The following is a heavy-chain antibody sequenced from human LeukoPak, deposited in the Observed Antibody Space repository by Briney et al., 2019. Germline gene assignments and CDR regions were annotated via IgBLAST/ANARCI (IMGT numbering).Heavy chain of an antibody. CDR3: ARGGRLVPTAYFDY. D-gene: IGHD6-6*01. Sequence: ASVKVSCKASGYTFTSYYMHWVRQAPGQGLEWMGIINPSGGSTSYAQKFQGRVTITRDTSASTAYMELSSLRSEDMAVYYCARGGRLVPTAYFDYWGQGTLVTVSS. CDR1: GYTFTSYY. J-gene: IGHJ4*02. CDR2: INPSGGST. V-gene: IGHV1-46*01.